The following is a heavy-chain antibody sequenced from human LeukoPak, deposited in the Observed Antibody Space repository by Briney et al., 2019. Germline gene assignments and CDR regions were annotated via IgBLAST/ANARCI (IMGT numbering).Heavy chain of an antibody. J-gene: IGHJ6*03. CDR1: GFTFSSYS. Sequence: GGSLRLSCAASGFTFSSYSMNWVRQAPGKGLEWVSSISSSSSYIYYADSVKGRFTISRDNSKNTLYLQMNSLRAEDTAVYYCAKNGGGVVVAARRGYYYMDVWGKGTTVTVSS. V-gene: IGHV3-21*04. CDR3: AKNGGGVVVAARRGYYYMDV. D-gene: IGHD2-15*01. CDR2: ISSSSSYI.